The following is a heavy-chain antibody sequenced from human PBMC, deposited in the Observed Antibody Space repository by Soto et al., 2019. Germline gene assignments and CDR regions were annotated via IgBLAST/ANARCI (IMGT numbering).Heavy chain of an antibody. CDR3: AHRRQLAYAFDI. CDR1: GFLLSTSGVG. V-gene: IGHV2-5*02. J-gene: IGHJ3*02. Sequence: QITLKESGPTLVKPTQTLTLTCTFSGFLLSTSGVGVGWIRQPPGKALEWLALIYWDDDKRYSPSLKSRLTITKDTSKNQVVLTMTNMDPVDTATYYCAHRRQLAYAFDIWGQGTMVTVSS. D-gene: IGHD6-13*01. CDR2: IYWDDDK.